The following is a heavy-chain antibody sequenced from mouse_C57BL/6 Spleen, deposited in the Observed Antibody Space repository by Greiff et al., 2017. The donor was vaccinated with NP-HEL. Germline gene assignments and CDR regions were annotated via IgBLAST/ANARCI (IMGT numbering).Heavy chain of an antibody. CDR1: GFNFTDDY. CDR3: TTSDYYGSSWGY. CDR2: IDPENGDT. D-gene: IGHD1-1*01. V-gene: IGHV14-4*01. Sequence: VQLQQSGAELVRPGASVKLSCTASGFNFTDDYMHWVKQRPEQGLEWIGWIDPENGDTEYASKFQGKATITADTSSNTAYLQLSSLTSEDTAVYYCTTSDYYGSSWGYWGQGTTLTVSS. J-gene: IGHJ2*01.